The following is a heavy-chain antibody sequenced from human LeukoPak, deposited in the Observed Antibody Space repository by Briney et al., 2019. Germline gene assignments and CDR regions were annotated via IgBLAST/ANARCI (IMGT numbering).Heavy chain of an antibody. J-gene: IGHJ4*02. D-gene: IGHD6-13*01. CDR1: GGSISSYY. CDR3: ASFGIAAAGGYFDY. V-gene: IGHV4-59*01. Sequence: SETLSLTCTVSGGSISSYYWSWIRQPPGKGLEWIGYIYYSGSTNYNPSLKSRVTMSVDTSKNQFSLKLSSVTAADTAVYYCASFGIAAAGGYFDYWGQGTLVTVSS. CDR2: IYYSGST.